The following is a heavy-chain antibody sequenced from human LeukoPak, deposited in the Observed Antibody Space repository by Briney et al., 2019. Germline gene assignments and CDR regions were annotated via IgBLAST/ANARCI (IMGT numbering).Heavy chain of an antibody. J-gene: IGHJ4*02. CDR1: GDSVSSNSAA. CDR2: TYYRSKWYN. Sequence: SQTLSLTCAISGDSVSSNSAAWSWIRQFPSRGLEWLGRTYYRSKWYNDYAVSVKSRITINPDTSKNQFSLQLSSVTPEDTAVYYCARETIGQLGPFDNWGQGTLVTVSS. V-gene: IGHV6-1*01. D-gene: IGHD6-6*01. CDR3: ARETIGQLGPFDN.